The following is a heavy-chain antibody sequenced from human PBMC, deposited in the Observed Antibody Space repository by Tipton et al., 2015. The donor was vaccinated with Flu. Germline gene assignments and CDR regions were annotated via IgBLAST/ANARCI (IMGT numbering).Heavy chain of an antibody. J-gene: IGHJ5*02. CDR2: IYYSGST. CDR1: GGSISSYY. Sequence: TLSLTCTVSGGSISSYYWSWIRQPPGKGLEWIGYIYYSGSTNYNPSLKSRVTISVDTSKNQFSLKLSSVTAADTAVYYCARAVEVHFWSRNNWFDPWGQGTLVPVSS. V-gene: IGHV4-59*01. D-gene: IGHD3-3*02. CDR3: ARAVEVHFWSRNNWFDP.